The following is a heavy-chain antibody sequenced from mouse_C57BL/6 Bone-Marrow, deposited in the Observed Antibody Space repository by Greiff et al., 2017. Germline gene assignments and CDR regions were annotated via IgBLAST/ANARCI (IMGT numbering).Heavy chain of an antibody. V-gene: IGHV1-22*01. D-gene: IGHD1-1*01. Sequence: EVQLQQSGPELVKPGASVKMSCKASGYTFTDYNMHWVKQSHGKSLEWIGYINPNNGGTSYNQKFKGKATLTVNKSSSTAYMELRSLTSEDSAVYYCARRVLLRLGGFAYWGQGTLVTVSA. J-gene: IGHJ3*01. CDR3: ARRVLLRLGGFAY. CDR2: INPNNGGT. CDR1: GYTFTDYN.